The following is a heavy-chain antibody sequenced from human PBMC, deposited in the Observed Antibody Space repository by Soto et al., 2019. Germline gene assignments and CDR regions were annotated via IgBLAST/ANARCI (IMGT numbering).Heavy chain of an antibody. CDR2: IIPIFGTA. CDR1: GGTFSSYA. D-gene: IGHD2-2*01. J-gene: IGHJ5*02. CDR3: ARRHLDCSSTSCSHLFDP. Sequence: SVKVSCKASGGTFSSYAISWVRQAPGQGLEWMGGIIPIFGTANYAQKFQGRLTITADESTSTAYMELSSLRSEDTAVYYCARRHLDCSSTSCSHLFDPWGQGTLVTVSS. V-gene: IGHV1-69*13.